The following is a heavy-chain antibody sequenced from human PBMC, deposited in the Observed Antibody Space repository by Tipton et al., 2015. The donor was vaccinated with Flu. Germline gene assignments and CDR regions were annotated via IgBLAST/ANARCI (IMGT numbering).Heavy chain of an antibody. Sequence: LRLSCTVSGDSISGSYYWGWIRQTPGKGLEWIGNIYHTGSTYHNPSLNSRVTMSVDTSRNHLSLRLRSVTAADTAVYFCARRHFSNYVSDPKSWFDRWCQGILAIVSP. CDR3: ARRHFSNYVSDPKSWFDR. CDR1: GDSISGSYY. J-gene: IGHJ5*02. D-gene: IGHD4-11*01. V-gene: IGHV4-38-2*02. CDR2: IYHTGST.